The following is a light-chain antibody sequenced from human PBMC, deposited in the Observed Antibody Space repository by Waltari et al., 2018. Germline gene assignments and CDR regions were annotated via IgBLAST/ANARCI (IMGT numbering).Light chain of an antibody. CDR2: DAS. CDR3: QQRNTWPRT. V-gene: IGKV3-11*01. CDR1: QSVSTS. J-gene: IGKJ1*01. Sequence: EIFLTQSPATLSVSAGERAALSCRASQSVSTSLAWYQHRTGQAPRLLIYDASKRAAGIPARFSGSGSGTDFTLAIDTLEPEDFAVYYCQQRNTWPRTFGQGTKVEI.